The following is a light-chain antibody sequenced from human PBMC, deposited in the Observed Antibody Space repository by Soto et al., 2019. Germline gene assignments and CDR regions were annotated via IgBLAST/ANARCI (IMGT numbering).Light chain of an antibody. V-gene: IGKV1-9*01. CDR3: QQLKNYPIT. CDR1: EDISSY. Sequence: IQLTQSPSSLSASVGDGVSFTCRASEDISSYLAWYQQKPGTAPKLLIYAASALHSGVPSRFSGSGSGTDFTLTISSLQPEDFAIYFCQQLKNYPITLGQGTRLEIK. CDR2: AAS. J-gene: IGKJ5*01.